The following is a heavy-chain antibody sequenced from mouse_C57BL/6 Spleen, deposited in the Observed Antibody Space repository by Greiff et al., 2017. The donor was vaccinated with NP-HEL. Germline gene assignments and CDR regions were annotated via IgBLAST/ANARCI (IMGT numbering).Heavy chain of an antibody. CDR3: ARAITTGRDWFAY. J-gene: IGHJ3*01. CDR2: ISSGSSTI. D-gene: IGHD1-2*01. Sequence: EVKLVESGGGLVKPGGSLKLSCAASGFTFSDYGMHWARQAPEKGLEWVAYISSGSSTIYYADTVKGRFTISRDNAKNTLFLQMTSLRSEDTAMYYCARAITTGRDWFAYWGQGTLVTVSA. CDR1: GFTFSDYG. V-gene: IGHV5-17*01.